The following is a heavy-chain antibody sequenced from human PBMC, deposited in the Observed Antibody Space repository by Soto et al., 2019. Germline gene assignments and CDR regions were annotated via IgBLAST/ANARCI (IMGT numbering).Heavy chain of an antibody. CDR2: TDPSDSYT. Sequence: GESLKISCKGSGYSFTSYWISWVRQMPGKGLEWMGRTDPSDSYTNYSPSFQGHVTISADKSISTAYLQWSSLKASDTAMYYCARLEDIVVVPAAPPGYYYGMDVWGQGTTVTVSS. V-gene: IGHV5-10-1*01. D-gene: IGHD2-2*01. CDR1: GYSFTSYW. CDR3: ARLEDIVVVPAAPPGYYYGMDV. J-gene: IGHJ6*02.